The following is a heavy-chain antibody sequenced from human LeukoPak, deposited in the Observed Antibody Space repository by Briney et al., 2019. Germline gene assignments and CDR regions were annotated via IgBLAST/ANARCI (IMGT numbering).Heavy chain of an antibody. J-gene: IGHJ4*02. D-gene: IGHD1-26*01. CDR2: INHGGST. CDR1: GGSFSGYY. V-gene: IGHV4-34*01. Sequence: SETLSLTCAVYGGSFSGYYWSWIRQPPGKGLEWIGEINHGGSTNYNPSLKSRVTISVDTSKNQFSLKLSSVTAADTAVYYCARWEGGSYCDFDYWGQGTLVTVSS. CDR3: ARWEGGSYCDFDY.